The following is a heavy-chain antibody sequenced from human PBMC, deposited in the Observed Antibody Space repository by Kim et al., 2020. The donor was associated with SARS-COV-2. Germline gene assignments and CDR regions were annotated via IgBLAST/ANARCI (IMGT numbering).Heavy chain of an antibody. CDR3: ARDRGYSYGPYYYGMDV. Sequence: GGSLRLSCAASGFTFSSYSMNWVRQAPGKGLEWVSYISSSSSTIYYADSVKGRFTISRDNAKNSLYLQMNSLRAEDTAVYYCARDRGYSYGPYYYGMDVWGQGTTATVS. J-gene: IGHJ6*01. D-gene: IGHD5-18*01. CDR1: GFTFSSYS. V-gene: IGHV3-48*01. CDR2: ISSSSSTI.